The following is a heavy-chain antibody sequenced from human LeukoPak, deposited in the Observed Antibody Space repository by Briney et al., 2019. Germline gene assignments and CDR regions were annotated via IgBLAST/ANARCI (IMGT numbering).Heavy chain of an antibody. J-gene: IGHJ5*02. CDR2: ISTSSRDI. V-gene: IGHV3-21*04. CDR1: GFTFSTYN. CDR3: AKDTYDYSVS. Sequence: GGSLRLSCAASGFTFSTYNMNWVRQAPGKGLEWVSSISTSSRDIYYADSVKARFTISRDNSKNTLYLQMNSLRAEDTAVYYCAKDTYDYSVSWGQGTLATVSS. D-gene: IGHD4/OR15-4a*01.